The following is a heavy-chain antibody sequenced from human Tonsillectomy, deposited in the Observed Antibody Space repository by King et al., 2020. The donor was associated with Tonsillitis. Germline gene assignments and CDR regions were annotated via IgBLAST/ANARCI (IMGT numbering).Heavy chain of an antibody. J-gene: IGHJ4*02. D-gene: IGHD1-1*01. V-gene: IGHV3-33*01. Sequence: VQLVESGGGVVQPGRSLRLSCAASGFTFSSYGMHWVRQAPGKGLEWVAVIWYDGSNKYYADSVKGRFTISRDNSKKTVYLQMNSLRAEDTAVYYCARDTSGPHFDYWGQGTLVTVSS. CDR1: GFTFSSYG. CDR3: ARDTSGPHFDY. CDR2: IWYDGSNK.